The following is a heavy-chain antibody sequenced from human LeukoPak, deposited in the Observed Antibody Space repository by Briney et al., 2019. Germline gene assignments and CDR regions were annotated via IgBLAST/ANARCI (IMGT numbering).Heavy chain of an antibody. D-gene: IGHD2-15*01. J-gene: IGHJ4*02. CDR3: ATPIRDRYCSGGSRYSPFDF. Sequence: GGSLRLSCAASGFTFRNYAMSWVRQAPGKGLEWVSALNAGGGSTHYADSVKGRFTISRDNSKNTLYLQMNSLGVEDTAVYYCATPIRDRYCSGGSRYSPFDFCGQGTLVAVSS. CDR2: LNAGGGST. V-gene: IGHV3-23*01. CDR1: GFTFRNYA.